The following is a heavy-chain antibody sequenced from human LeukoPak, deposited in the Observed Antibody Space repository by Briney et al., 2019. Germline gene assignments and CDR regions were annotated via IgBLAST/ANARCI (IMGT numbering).Heavy chain of an antibody. V-gene: IGHV4-59*08. D-gene: IGHD1-1*01. CDR2: IYYSGST. J-gene: IGHJ6*02. Sequence: PSETLSLTCTVSGGSISSYYWSWIRQPPGKGLEWIGYIYYSGSTNYNPSLKSRVTISVDTSKNQFSLKLSSVTAADTAVYYCARVRGFSNFYYYYYGMDVWGQGTTVTVSS. CDR1: GGSISSYY. CDR3: ARVRGFSNFYYYYYGMDV.